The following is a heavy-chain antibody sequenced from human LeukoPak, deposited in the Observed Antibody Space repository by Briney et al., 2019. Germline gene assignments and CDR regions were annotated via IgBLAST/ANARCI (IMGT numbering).Heavy chain of an antibody. Sequence: GGSLRLSCAASGFTFSSDAMSWVRQAPGKGLEWVSVISVSGANRYYADSVKGRFTISRDNSKNTLYLQMNSLRAEDTAVYYCAKGTMITSWGQGTLVTVSS. CDR3: AKGTMITS. CDR2: ISVSGANR. V-gene: IGHV3-23*01. CDR1: GFTFSSDA. D-gene: IGHD3-16*01. J-gene: IGHJ5*02.